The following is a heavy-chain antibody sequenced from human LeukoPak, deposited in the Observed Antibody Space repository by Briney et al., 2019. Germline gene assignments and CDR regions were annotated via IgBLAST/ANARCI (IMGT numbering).Heavy chain of an antibody. V-gene: IGHV4-39*07. CDR1: GGSISSSSYY. CDR2: IYYSGST. CDR3: ARDFRYSSSWFPFAP. Sequence: SETLSLTCTVSGGSISSSSYYWGWIRQPPGKGLEWIGSIYYSGSTYYNPSLKSRVTISVDTSKNQFSLKLSSVTAADTAVYYCARDFRYSSSWFPFAPWGQGPLVTVSS. J-gene: IGHJ5*02. D-gene: IGHD6-13*01.